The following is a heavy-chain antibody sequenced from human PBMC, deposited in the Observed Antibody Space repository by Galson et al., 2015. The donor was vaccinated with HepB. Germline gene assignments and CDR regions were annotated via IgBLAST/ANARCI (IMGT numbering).Heavy chain of an antibody. Sequence: SLRLSCAASGFTFSSYAVSWLRQAPGKGLEWVSALSGSGETTYYADSVKGRFTISRDNSKNTLYLQMNSLRAEDTAVYYCAKDQTRYCSGGSCYSGFDYWGQGTLVTVSS. V-gene: IGHV3-23*01. J-gene: IGHJ4*02. D-gene: IGHD2-15*01. CDR3: AKDQTRYCSGGSCYSGFDY. CDR1: GFTFSSYA. CDR2: LSGSGETT.